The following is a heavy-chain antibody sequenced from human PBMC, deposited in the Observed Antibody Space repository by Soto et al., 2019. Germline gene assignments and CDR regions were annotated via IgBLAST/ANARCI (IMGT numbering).Heavy chain of an antibody. J-gene: IGHJ3*01. D-gene: IGHD2-21*02. CDR1: GFTFSDYY. V-gene: IGHV3-11*06. CDR2: ISESSTYT. Sequence: QVQLVESGGGLVKPGGSLRLSCAASGFTFSDYYMSWIRQAPGKGLEWISYISESSTYTNYADSVKGRFTISRDNPKKSLYLQMNSLRVDDTAVYYCARELVTGAQTDAFDVLGQGTMVSVSS. CDR3: ARELVTGAQTDAFDV.